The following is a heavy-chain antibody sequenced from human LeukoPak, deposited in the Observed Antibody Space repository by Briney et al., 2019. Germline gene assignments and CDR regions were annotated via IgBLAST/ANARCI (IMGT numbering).Heavy chain of an antibody. CDR3: AREHVDTSVDL. D-gene: IGHD5-18*01. CDR2: ISGYNGNT. J-gene: IGHJ3*01. CDR1: GYTFTSYG. Sequence: ASVKLSCNASGYTFTSYGIIWVRQAPGQGLEWRGWISGYNGNTNNAQKLQGRATMTTDTSTSTAYMELRSLRSDDTAVSYRAREHVDTSVDLWGQGTMLTVS. V-gene: IGHV1-18*01.